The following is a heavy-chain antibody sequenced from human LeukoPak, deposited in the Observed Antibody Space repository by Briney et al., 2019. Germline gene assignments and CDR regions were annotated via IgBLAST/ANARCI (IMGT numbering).Heavy chain of an antibody. CDR1: RFTFSNYW. CDR3: ARDRHINSWSNDRFDY. Sequence: PGGSLRLSCTASRFTFSNYWMTWVRQAPGKGLEWVGNINQDASEINYVDSVKGRFTISRVNAENSLYLQMNSLRAEDTAIYYCARDRHINSWSNDRFDYWGRGALVTVSS. CDR2: INQDASEI. V-gene: IGHV3-7*01. D-gene: IGHD6-13*01. J-gene: IGHJ4*02.